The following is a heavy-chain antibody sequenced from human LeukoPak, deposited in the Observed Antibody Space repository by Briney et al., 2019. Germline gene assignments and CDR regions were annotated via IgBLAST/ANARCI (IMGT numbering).Heavy chain of an antibody. D-gene: IGHD3-22*01. CDR3: ARAAAIYYYDSSCYGNDGWFDP. J-gene: IGHJ5*02. Sequence: AAVTVSFKGSVGTFISYAISWLRQPPGQGLEGMGRIIPIFDIANYAHELQGRGTITTDKSTSTDYMELSSLRSEDTAVYYCARAAAIYYYDSSCYGNDGWFDPWGQGTLVTVSS. V-gene: IGHV1-69*04. CDR2: IIPIFDIA. CDR1: VGTFISYA.